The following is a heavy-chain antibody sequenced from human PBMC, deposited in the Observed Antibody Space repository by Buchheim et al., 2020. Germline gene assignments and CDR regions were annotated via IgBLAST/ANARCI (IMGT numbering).Heavy chain of an antibody. Sequence: QVQLVESGGGVVQPGRSLRLSCAASGFTFSSYGMHWVRQAPGKGLEWVAVIWYDGSNKYYADSVKGRFTISRDNSKNTLYLQMNSLRAEDTAVYHCAREGATVVTPLDYWGQGTL. CDR2: IWYDGSNK. J-gene: IGHJ4*02. D-gene: IGHD4-23*01. V-gene: IGHV3-33*01. CDR3: AREGATVVTPLDY. CDR1: GFTFSSYG.